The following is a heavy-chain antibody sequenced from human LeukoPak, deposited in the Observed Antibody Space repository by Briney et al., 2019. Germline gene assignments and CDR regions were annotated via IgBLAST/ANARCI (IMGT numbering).Heavy chain of an antibody. Sequence: SETLSLTCTVSGGSISSSSYYWGWIRQPPGKGLEWIGSIYYSGSTYYNPSLKSRVTISVDTSKNQFSLKLSSATAADTAVYYCASRERITMIVVVMDFDYWGQETLLTVSS. CDR3: ASRERITMIVVVMDFDY. CDR1: GGSISSSSYY. D-gene: IGHD3-22*01. J-gene: IGHJ4*02. CDR2: IYYSGST. V-gene: IGHV4-39*01.